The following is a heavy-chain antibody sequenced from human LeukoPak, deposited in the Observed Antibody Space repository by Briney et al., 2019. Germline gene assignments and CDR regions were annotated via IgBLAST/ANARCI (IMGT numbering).Heavy chain of an antibody. CDR1: GFTVSSNY. J-gene: IGHJ4*02. CDR2: IYSGGST. CDR3: ARDTAMAKDY. V-gene: IGHV3-66*01. D-gene: IGHD5-18*01. Sequence: PGGSLRLSCAASGFTVSSNYMSWVRQAPGKGLEWVSVIYSGGSTYYADSVKGRFTISGDNSKNTLYLQMNSLRAEDTAVYYCARDTAMAKDYWGQGTLVTVSS.